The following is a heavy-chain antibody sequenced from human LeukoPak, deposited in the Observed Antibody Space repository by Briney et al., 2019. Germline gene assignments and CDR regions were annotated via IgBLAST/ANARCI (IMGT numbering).Heavy chain of an antibody. V-gene: IGHV3-21*01. D-gene: IGHD3-22*01. Sequence: PGGSLRLSCAASGFTFSSYSMNWVRQAPGKGLEWVSSISSSSSYIYYADSVKGRFTISRDNSKNTLYLQMNSLRAEDTAVYYCAKPQGGYYDSSGSPFDYWGQGTLVTVSS. CDR3: AKPQGGYYDSSGSPFDY. CDR2: ISSSSSYI. CDR1: GFTFSSYS. J-gene: IGHJ4*02.